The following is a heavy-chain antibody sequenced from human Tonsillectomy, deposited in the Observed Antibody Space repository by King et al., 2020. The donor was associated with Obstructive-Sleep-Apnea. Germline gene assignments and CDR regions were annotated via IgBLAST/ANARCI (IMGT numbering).Heavy chain of an antibody. CDR3: AREDYNMNWHTEHWFDS. CDR1: GYTFSRNG. D-gene: IGHD1-7*01. Sequence: VQLVQSGAEVKKPGASVKVSCKASGYTFSRNGISWVRQAPGQGLEWMGWISGYNDNTNYAQKFQGRVTMTTDTSTSTVFMELRSLQSDDTAVYYCAREDYNMNWHTEHWFDSWGQGTLVTVSS. V-gene: IGHV1-18*01. J-gene: IGHJ5*01. CDR2: ISGYNDNT.